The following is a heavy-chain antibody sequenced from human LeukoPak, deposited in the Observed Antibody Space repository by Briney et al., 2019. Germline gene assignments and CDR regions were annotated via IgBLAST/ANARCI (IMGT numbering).Heavy chain of an antibody. CDR2: IDEGGSDK. CDR1: GFTFSGHG. J-gene: IGHJ4*02. Sequence: GGSLRLSWTASGFTFSGHGMSWVRRAPGQGLEWVANIDEGGSDKYYVDSVKGRFTISRDNANSLLYLQMNSLRGEDTAVYYCTRDRSRAEDYWGQGTLVTVSS. V-gene: IGHV3-7*01. CDR3: TRDRSRAEDY. D-gene: IGHD1-14*01.